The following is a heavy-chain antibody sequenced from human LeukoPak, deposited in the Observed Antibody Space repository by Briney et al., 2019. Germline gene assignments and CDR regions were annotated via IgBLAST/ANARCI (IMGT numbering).Heavy chain of an antibody. J-gene: IGHJ4*02. Sequence: SDTLSLTCAVDGGSFSGYYWSWIRQPPGKGLEWIGEINHSGSTNYNPSLKRRVTISVDTSKIQCSLKLSSVTAADTAVYYGDRGRGGYDRQWLARYYFDYWGQGTLVTVS. V-gene: IGHV4-34*01. CDR1: GGSFSGYY. D-gene: IGHD5-12*01. CDR2: INHSGST. CDR3: DRGRGGYDRQWLARYYFDY.